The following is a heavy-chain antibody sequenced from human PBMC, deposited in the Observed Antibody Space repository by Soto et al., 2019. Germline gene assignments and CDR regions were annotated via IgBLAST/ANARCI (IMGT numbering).Heavy chain of an antibody. V-gene: IGHV1-18*01. J-gene: IGHJ3*02. CDR1: GYTFTSYG. D-gene: IGHD4-17*01. CDR3: ARDISWSTTVTFHDAFDI. CDR2: ISAYNGNT. Sequence: ASVKVSWKASGYTFTSYGISWVRQAPEQGLEWMGWISAYNGNTNYAQKLQGRVTMTTDTSTSTAYMELRSLRSDDTAVYYCARDISWSTTVTFHDAFDIWGQGTMVTVSS.